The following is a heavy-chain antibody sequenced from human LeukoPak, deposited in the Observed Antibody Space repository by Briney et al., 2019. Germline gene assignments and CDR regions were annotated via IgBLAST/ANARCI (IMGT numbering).Heavy chain of an antibody. CDR2: IKEDGSEK. D-gene: IGHD6-13*01. V-gene: IGHV3-7*05. CDR3: ARDWGAAGLWDY. J-gene: IGHJ4*02. CDR1: GFTFSNYW. Sequence: GGSLGLSCASSGFTFSNYWMSWVHQAPGKGLEWVANIKEDGSEKDYVDSVKGRFTISRDNAKDSLYLQMNSLRAEDTAIYYCARDWGAAGLWDYWGQGTLVTVSS.